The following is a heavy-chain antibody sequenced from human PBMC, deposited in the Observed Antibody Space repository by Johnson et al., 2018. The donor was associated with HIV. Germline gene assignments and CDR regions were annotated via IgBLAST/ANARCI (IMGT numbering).Heavy chain of an antibody. V-gene: IGHV3-30*19. CDR2: ISYDGSNK. D-gene: IGHD1-26*01. CDR1: GLTFSGSG. CDR3: ARDSEWELGQEGAFDI. J-gene: IGHJ3*02. Sequence: QVQLMESGGGMVQPGGSLRLSCAASGLTFSGSGMHWVRQAPGKGLEWVAVISYDGSNKYYADSVKGRFTISRDNSKNTLYLQMNSLRAEDTAVYYCARDSEWELGQEGAFDIWGQGTMVTVSS.